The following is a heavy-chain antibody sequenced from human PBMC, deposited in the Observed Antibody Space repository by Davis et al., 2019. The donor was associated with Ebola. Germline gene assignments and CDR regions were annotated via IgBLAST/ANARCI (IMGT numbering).Heavy chain of an antibody. D-gene: IGHD3-16*01. CDR3: ARADYIWGSYLLDY. V-gene: IGHV3-23*01. Sequence: GESLKIPCAASGFTFSSYAMSWVRQAPGKGLEWVSPISSNGGSTYYADSVKGRFTISRDNSKNTLYLQMNSLRAEDTAVYYCARADYIWGSYLLDYWGQGTLVTVSS. CDR1: GFTFSSYA. CDR2: ISSNGGST. J-gene: IGHJ4*02.